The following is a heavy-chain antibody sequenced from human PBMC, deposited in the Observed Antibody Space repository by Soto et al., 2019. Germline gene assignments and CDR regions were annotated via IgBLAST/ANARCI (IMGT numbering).Heavy chain of an antibody. J-gene: IGHJ4*02. Sequence: GSLRLSCAASGFTFNSSSMNWVRPAQEKGLEWVSSISGTSDYIDYADSVKGRFTISRDNAMHSLYLQMNSLRAEDTAVYYCARHPSYYGSGSYYYFDQWGQGTLVTVSS. V-gene: IGHV3-21*01. CDR2: ISGTSDYI. CDR3: ARHPSYYGSGSYYYFDQ. CDR1: GFTFNSSS. D-gene: IGHD3-10*01.